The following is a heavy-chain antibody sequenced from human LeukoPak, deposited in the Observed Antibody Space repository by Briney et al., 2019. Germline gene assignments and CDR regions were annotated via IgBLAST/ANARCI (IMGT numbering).Heavy chain of an antibody. V-gene: IGHV3-66*01. D-gene: IGHD3-22*01. CDR2: IYSGGST. CDR3: ARDSGDSSGYFDY. CDR1: GFTVSSNY. J-gene: IGHJ4*02. Sequence: GGSLRLSCAASGFTVSSNYMSWVRQAPGKGLEWVSVIYSGGSTYYADSVKGRFTISRDNSKNTLYLQMNSLRAEDTAVYYCARDSGDSSGYFDYWGQGTLVTVSS.